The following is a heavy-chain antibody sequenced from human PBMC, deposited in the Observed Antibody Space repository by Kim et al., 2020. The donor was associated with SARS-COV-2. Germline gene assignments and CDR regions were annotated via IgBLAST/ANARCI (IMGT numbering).Heavy chain of an antibody. V-gene: IGHV3-23*01. Sequence: GGSLRLSCAASGFTFSSYAMSWVRQAPGKGLEWVSAISGSGGSTYYADSVKGRFTISRDNSKNTLCLQMNSLRAEDSAVYYCAKVRARLLGYYYYGMDVWGQGTTVAVSS. J-gene: IGHJ6*02. CDR3: AKVRARLLGYYYYGMDV. CDR2: ISGSGGST. D-gene: IGHD2-8*02. CDR1: GFTFSSYA.